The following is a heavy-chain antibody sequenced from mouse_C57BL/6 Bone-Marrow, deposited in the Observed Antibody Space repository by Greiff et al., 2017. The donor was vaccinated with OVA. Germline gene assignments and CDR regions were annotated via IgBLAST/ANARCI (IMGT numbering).Heavy chain of an antibody. CDR1: GFTFSDFY. V-gene: IGHV7-1*01. Sequence: EVKLVESGGGLVQSGRSLRLSCATSGFTFSDFYMEWVRQAPGKGLEWIAASRNKANDYTTEYSASVKGRFIVSRDTSQSILYLQMNALRAEDTAIYYCARDPTGTYWYFDVWGTGTTVTVSS. CDR2: SRNKANDYTT. J-gene: IGHJ1*03. D-gene: IGHD4-1*01. CDR3: ARDPTGTYWYFDV.